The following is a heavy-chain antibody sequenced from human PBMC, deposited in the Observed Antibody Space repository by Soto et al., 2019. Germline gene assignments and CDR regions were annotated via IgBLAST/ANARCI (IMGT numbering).Heavy chain of an antibody. CDR2: ISYDGSNK. J-gene: IGHJ6*02. CDR1: GFTFSRYG. Sequence: PGGSLRLSCAASGFTFSRYGMHWVRQAPGKGLEWVAVISYDGSNKFYADSVKGRFTISRDNSKNTLYLQMNSLRAEDTSVYYCAKDLYSSETYTYYCGMDVWGQGT. V-gene: IGHV3-30*18. CDR3: AKDLYSSETYTYYCGMDV. D-gene: IGHD3-10*01.